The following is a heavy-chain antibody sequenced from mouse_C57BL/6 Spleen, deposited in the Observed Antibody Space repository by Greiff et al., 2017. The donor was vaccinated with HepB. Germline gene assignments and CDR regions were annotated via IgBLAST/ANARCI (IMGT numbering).Heavy chain of an antibody. D-gene: IGHD2-5*01. CDR2: IWSGGST. V-gene: IGHV2-2*01. CDR1: GFSLTSYG. J-gene: IGHJ2*01. Sequence: QVQLKESGPGLVQPSQSLSITCTVSGFSLTSYGVHWVRQSPGKGLEWLGVIWSGGSTDYNAAFISRLSISKDNSKSQVFFKMNSLQADDTAIYYWASLGYSNYVLDYWGQGTTLTVSS. CDR3: ASLGYSNYVLDY.